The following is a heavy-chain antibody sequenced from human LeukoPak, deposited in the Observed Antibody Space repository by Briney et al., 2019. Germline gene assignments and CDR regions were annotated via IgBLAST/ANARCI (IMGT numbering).Heavy chain of an antibody. CDR3: AIGGDSSTSCYRCFNY. CDR2: IYPGDSDT. J-gene: IGHJ4*02. D-gene: IGHD2-2*02. Sequence: GESLKISCKGSGYRFPNYWIGWVRQMPGKGLERMGIIYPGDSDTRYSPSFQGQVTISADKSICTAYLQWSSLKSSDTAMYYCAIGGDSSTSCYRCFNYWGQGTLVTVSS. CDR1: GYRFPNYW. V-gene: IGHV5-51*01.